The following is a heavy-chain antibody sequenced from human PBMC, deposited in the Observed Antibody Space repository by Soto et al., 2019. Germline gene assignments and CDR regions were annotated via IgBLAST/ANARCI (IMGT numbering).Heavy chain of an antibody. Sequence: EVQLVESGGGLVQPGGSLRLSCAASGFTFSSYSMNWVRQAPGKGLEWVSYISSSSSTIYYADSVKGRFTISRDNAKNSLYLQMNSLRDEDTAVYYCARDRDDYCDYPTFDYWGQGTLVTVSS. D-gene: IGHD4-17*01. CDR1: GFTFSSYS. V-gene: IGHV3-48*02. CDR2: ISSSSSTI. CDR3: ARDRDDYCDYPTFDY. J-gene: IGHJ4*02.